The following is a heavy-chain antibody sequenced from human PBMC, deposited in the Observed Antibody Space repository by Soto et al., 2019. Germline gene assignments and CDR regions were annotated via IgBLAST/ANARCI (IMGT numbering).Heavy chain of an antibody. CDR1: GFSISSDA. Sequence: GGSLRLSCAASGFSISSDAMSWVRQSPGKGLEWVSGISGSGANTNYADSVKGRFAISIDNSKNTLYLQMSSLRAEDTAVYYCAKRQSGNFGPFDSWGQGTLVTVSS. CDR2: ISGSGANT. D-gene: IGHD2-21*02. CDR3: AKRQSGNFGPFDS. V-gene: IGHV3-23*01. J-gene: IGHJ4*02.